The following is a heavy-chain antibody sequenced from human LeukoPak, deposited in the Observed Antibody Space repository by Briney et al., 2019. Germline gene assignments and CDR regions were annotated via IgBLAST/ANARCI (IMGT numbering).Heavy chain of an antibody. CDR3: AKSPSRSYDYDY. CDR1: GFTFSGYG. D-gene: IGHD5-12*01. J-gene: IGHJ4*02. V-gene: IGHV3-48*01. CDR2: ISSNSRSI. Sequence: GGSLRLSCAASGFTFSGYGMNWVRQAPGKGLEWVSYISSNSRSIDYADSVKGRFTISRDNSKNTLYLQMNSLRAEDTAVYYCAKSPSRSYDYDYWGQGTLVTVSS.